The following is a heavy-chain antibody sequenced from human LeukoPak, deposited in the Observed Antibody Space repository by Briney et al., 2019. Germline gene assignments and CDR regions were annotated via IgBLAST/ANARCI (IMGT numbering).Heavy chain of an antibody. CDR3: ARGPSGYHNP. V-gene: IGHV3-48*01. CDR2: ISSSSSTI. Sequence: GGSLRLSCAASGFTFSSHSMNWVRQAPGKGLEGVSYISSSSSTIYYADSVKGRFTISRDNAKNTLYLQMNSLRAEDTAVYYCARGPSGYHNPGGQGTLVTVSS. D-gene: IGHD5-12*01. J-gene: IGHJ4*02. CDR1: GFTFSSHS.